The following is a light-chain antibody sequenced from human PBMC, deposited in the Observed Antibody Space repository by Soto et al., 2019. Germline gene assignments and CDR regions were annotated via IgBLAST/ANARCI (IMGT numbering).Light chain of an antibody. V-gene: IGLV2-14*01. J-gene: IGLJ1*01. CDR3: SSYTGTSTPYV. CDR1: SSDVGGYNY. Sequence: QSVLTQPASVSGSPGQSITISCTGTSSDVGGYNYVSWYQQHPGKAPKLMIYEVSNRPSGVSNRFSGSKSGNTASLTISGLQAEDEADYYCSSYTGTSTPYVFGTGTKVTV. CDR2: EVS.